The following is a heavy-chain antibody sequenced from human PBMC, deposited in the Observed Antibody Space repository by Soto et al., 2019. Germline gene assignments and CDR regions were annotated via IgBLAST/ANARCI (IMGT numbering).Heavy chain of an antibody. J-gene: IGHJ3*02. CDR2: INAGNGNA. Sequence: ASVKVSCKASGYTFTSYAMHWVRQAPGQRLEWMGWINAGNGNAKYSQKFQGRVTITRDTSASTAYMELSSLRSEDTAVYYCARDAVLLWFGEKFSDAFDIWGQGTMVTVSS. V-gene: IGHV1-3*01. CDR1: GYTFTSYA. CDR3: ARDAVLLWFGEKFSDAFDI. D-gene: IGHD3-10*01.